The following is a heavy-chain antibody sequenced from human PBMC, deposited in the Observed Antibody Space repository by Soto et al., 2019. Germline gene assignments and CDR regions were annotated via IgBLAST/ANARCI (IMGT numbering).Heavy chain of an antibody. V-gene: IGHV4-31*11. CDR1: GDSISSGGYY. CDR2: IYYSGST. CDR3: ARALRGDYSVWYDY. D-gene: IGHD4-4*01. J-gene: IGHJ4*02. Sequence: PSETLSLTCAVSGDSISSGGYYWSWIRQHPGKGLEWIGYIYYSGSTYYSPSLKSRVTISVDTSKNQFSLKLSSVTAADTAVYYCARALRGDYSVWYDYWGQRTLVTVSS.